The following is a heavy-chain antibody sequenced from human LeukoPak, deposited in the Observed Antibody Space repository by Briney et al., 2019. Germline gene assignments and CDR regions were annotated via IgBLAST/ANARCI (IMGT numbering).Heavy chain of an antibody. V-gene: IGHV1-18*04. J-gene: IGHJ6*03. Sequence: ASVKVSCKASGYTFTGYYMHWVRQAPGQGLEWMGWISAYNGNTNYAQKLQGRVTMTTDTSTSTAYMELRSLRSDDTAVYYCARAQGSYYYMDVWGKGTTVTISS. CDR3: ARAQGSYYYMDV. CDR1: GYTFTGYY. CDR2: ISAYNGNT.